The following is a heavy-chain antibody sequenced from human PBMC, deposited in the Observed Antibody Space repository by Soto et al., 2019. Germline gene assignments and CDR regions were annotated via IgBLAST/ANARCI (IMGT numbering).Heavy chain of an antibody. CDR1: GFTFSSYA. D-gene: IGHD6-19*01. J-gene: IGHJ4*02. CDR3: AKVIAVAGHFDY. Sequence: AGGSLRLSCAASGFTFSSYAMSWVRQAPGKGLEWVSAISGSGGSTYYADSVKGRFTISRDNSKNTLYLQMNSLRAEDTAVYYCAKVIAVAGHFDYWGQGTLVTVSS. CDR2: ISGSGGST. V-gene: IGHV3-23*01.